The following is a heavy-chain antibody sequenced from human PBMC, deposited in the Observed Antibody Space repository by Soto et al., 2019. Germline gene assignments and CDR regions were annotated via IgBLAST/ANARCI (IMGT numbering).Heavy chain of an antibody. V-gene: IGHV4-30-4*01. CDR2: IYYSGST. CDR3: ARQLRFAPAYYFDY. J-gene: IGHJ4*02. CDR1: CGSITSGDYY. Sequence: PSETLSLTCTVSCGSITSGDYYWSWIRQPPGKGLEWIGCIYYSGSTYYNPSLKSRVTISVDTSKNHFSLKLSSVTAADTAVYYCARQLRFAPAYYFDYWGQGTLVTVSS. D-gene: IGHD3-3*01.